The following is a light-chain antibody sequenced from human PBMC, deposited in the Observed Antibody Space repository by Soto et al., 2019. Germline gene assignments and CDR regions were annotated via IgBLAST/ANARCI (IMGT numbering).Light chain of an antibody. Sequence: QSALTQPRSVSGSPGQSVTISCTGTNDDVGGYNYVSWYQHHHGQAPKLIISDVNKRPSGVSDRFSGSKSYNTASLTISGLQVEDEADYYCCSYAGPYTLVAFGGGTKVTVL. V-gene: IGLV2-11*01. J-gene: IGLJ2*01. CDR2: DVN. CDR1: NDDVGGYNY. CDR3: CSYAGPYTLVA.